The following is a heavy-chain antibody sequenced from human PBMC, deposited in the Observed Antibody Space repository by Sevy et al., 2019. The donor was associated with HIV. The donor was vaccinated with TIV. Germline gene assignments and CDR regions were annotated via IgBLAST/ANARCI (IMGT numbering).Heavy chain of an antibody. CDR1: GFTFSSYG. J-gene: IGHJ4*02. CDR2: ISYDGSNK. CDR3: AGGSYCSGGSCLDY. V-gene: IGHV3-30*03. D-gene: IGHD2-15*01. Sequence: GGSLRLSCAASGFTFSSYGMHWVRQAPGKGLERVAVISYDGSNKYYADSVKGRFTISRDNSKNTLYLQMNSLRAEDTAVYYCAGGSYCSGGSCLDYWRQGTLVTVSS.